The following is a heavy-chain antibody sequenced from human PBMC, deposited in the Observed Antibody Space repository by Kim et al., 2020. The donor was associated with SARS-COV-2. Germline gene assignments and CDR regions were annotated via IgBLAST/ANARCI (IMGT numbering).Heavy chain of an antibody. D-gene: IGHD1-26*01. J-gene: IGHJ5*02. Sequence: SFQGHVTISADKSISTAYLQWSSLKASDTAMYYCARLPLWVGADPNWFDPWGQGTLVTVSS. V-gene: IGHV5-10-1*01. CDR3: ARLPLWVGADPNWFDP.